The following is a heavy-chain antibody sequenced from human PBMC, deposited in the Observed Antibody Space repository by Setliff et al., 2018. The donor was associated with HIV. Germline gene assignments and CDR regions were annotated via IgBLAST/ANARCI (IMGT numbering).Heavy chain of an antibody. Sequence: PSETLSLTCTVSGGSISSSNYYWDWIRQPPGKGLEWIGSIYYSGSTYYNPSLKSRVAISVDTSKNQFPLKLCSVTAADTAVYYSARRRSTRYCRSTSCYDLNYDMDVWGQGTPVTVSS. V-gene: IGHV4-39*01. J-gene: IGHJ6*02. CDR3: ARRRSTRYCRSTSCYDLNYDMDV. CDR2: IYYSGST. D-gene: IGHD2-2*01. CDR1: GGSISSSNYY.